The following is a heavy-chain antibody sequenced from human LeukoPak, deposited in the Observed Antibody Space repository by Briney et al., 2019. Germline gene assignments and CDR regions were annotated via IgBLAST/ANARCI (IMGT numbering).Heavy chain of an antibody. CDR3: ARAPARLRFLEWLLPADY. J-gene: IGHJ4*02. Sequence: SETLSLTCTVSGYSISSGYYWSWIRQPPGKGLEWIGYIYYSGSTNYNPSLKSRVTISVDTSKNQFSLKLSSVTAADTAVYYCARAPARLRFLEWLLPADYWGQGTLVTVSS. CDR1: GYSISSGYY. D-gene: IGHD3-3*01. CDR2: IYYSGST. V-gene: IGHV4-61*01.